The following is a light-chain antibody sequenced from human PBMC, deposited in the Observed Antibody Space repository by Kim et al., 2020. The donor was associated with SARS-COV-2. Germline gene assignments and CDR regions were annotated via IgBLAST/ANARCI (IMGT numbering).Light chain of an antibody. CDR1: QSIGAK. CDR2: DAS. V-gene: IGKV3-15*01. Sequence: SVSPGERATLSCRASQSIGAKLAWYQKKPGQAPSLLIYDASNRATGVPPRFSGSGSGTDFTLTISTLQSEDVAIYYCQQNDKWPYTFGQGTKLEIK. CDR3: QQNDKWPYT. J-gene: IGKJ2*01.